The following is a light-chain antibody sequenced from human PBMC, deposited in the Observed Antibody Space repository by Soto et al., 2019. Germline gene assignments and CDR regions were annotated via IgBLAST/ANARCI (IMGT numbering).Light chain of an antibody. V-gene: IGKV3-20*01. CDR2: SAS. J-gene: IGKJ5*01. Sequence: EIVLTQSPGTLSLSPGERATLSCRVSQSVSGSYLAWYQQKPGQAPRLLISSASSRATGIPDRFSGSGSGTDFTLTISRLEPEDFAVYYCQQYGSSPPITFGQGTRLEIK. CDR1: QSVSGSY. CDR3: QQYGSSPPIT.